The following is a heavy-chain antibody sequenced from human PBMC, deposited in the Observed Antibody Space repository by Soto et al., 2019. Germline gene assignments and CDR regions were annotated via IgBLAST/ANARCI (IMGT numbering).Heavy chain of an antibody. CDR1: GYSFTNYG. J-gene: IGHJ4*02. Sequence: QVQLVQSGAEVKKPGASVKVSCKASGYSFTNYGISWVRQAPGQGLEWMGWITADNGNTNYAQKFQGRVTMTTDTSTSTAYMELRSLRSDDTAVYYCARDIPGYGYDYWGQGTLVTVSS. D-gene: IGHD5-18*01. CDR2: ITADNGNT. V-gene: IGHV1-18*01. CDR3: ARDIPGYGYDY.